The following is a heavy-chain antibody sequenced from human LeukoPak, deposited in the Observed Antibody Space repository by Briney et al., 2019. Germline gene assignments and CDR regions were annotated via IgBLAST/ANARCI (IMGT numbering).Heavy chain of an antibody. J-gene: IGHJ4*02. V-gene: IGHV1-3*01. D-gene: IGHD1-26*01. Sequence: GASVKVSCKASGYTFTSYAMHWVRQAPGQRLEWMGWINAGNGNTKYSQKFQGRVTITRDTSASTAYMELSSLRSEDTAVYYCARDGSYQNVYYFDYWGQGTLVTVSS. CDR3: ARDGSYQNVYYFDY. CDR1: GYTFTSYA. CDR2: INAGNGNT.